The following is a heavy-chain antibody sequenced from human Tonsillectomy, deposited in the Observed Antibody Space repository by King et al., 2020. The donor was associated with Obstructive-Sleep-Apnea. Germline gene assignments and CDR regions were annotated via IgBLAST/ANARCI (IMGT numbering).Heavy chain of an antibody. J-gene: IGHJ4*02. CDR1: GYSISSGYY. Sequence: VQLQESGPGLVKPSETLSLTCTVSGYSISSGYYWGWIRQPPGKGLEWIGSIYHSGSTYYNPSLKSRVTISVDTSKNQFSRKLSSVTAADTAVYYCARDRAEFTDYWGQGTLVTVSS. D-gene: IGHD1-14*01. V-gene: IGHV4-38-2*02. CDR2: IYHSGST. CDR3: ARDRAEFTDY.